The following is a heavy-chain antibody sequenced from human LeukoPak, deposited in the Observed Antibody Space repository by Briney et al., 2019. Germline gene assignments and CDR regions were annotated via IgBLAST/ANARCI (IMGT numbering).Heavy chain of an antibody. CDR3: AKNYYYDTSSYFRYAFDI. V-gene: IGHV3-30*02. D-gene: IGHD3-22*01. CDR2: IRGDGDDK. CDR1: GFTFSSYG. Sequence: GGSLRLSCAASGFTFSSYGIHWVRQSPGKGLEWVTFIRGDGDDKFYADSVRGRFTISRDNSKNTVSLQMNSLRAEDTAMYFCAKNYYYDTSSYFRYAFDIWGQGTMVTVYS. J-gene: IGHJ3*02.